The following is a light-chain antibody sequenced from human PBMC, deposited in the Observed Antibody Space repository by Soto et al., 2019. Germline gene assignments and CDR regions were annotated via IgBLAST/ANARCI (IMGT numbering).Light chain of an antibody. Sequence: EIVLTQSPGSLSLSPGQRATLSCRASQSVNTTFFAWYQKKPGQAPRLLIYGASKTAAGIPDRFSGSGSGTDFSLIISRLELADFAVYYCQQYMSSVTFGQGTKVEI. CDR3: QQYMSSVT. CDR2: GAS. J-gene: IGKJ1*01. CDR1: QSVNTTF. V-gene: IGKV3-20*01.